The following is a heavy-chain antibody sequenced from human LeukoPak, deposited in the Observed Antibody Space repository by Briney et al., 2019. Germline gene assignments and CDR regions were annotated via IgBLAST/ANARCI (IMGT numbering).Heavy chain of an antibody. CDR2: INSNGSST. CDR1: GFTFSSSW. J-gene: IGHJ4*02. V-gene: IGHV3-74*01. Sequence: GGSLRLSCAVSGFTFSSSWMHWVRQAPGKGLVWVSRINSNGSSTNYADSVKGRFTISRDNAKNTLYLQMSSLRAEDTAVYYCAKGGATICDNWGQGTLVTVSS. CDR3: AKGGATICDN. D-gene: IGHD5-12*01.